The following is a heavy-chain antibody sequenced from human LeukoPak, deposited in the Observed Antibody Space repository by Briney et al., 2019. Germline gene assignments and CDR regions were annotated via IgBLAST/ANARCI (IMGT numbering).Heavy chain of an antibody. J-gene: IGHJ5*02. Sequence: ASVKVSYKASGYTFTSYDINWVRQATGQGLEWMGWMNPNSGNTGYVQKFQGRVTMTRNTSISTAYMELSSLRSEDTAVYYCARGKGRLFGINWFDPWGQGTLVTVSS. D-gene: IGHD3-16*01. CDR1: GYTFTSYD. CDR2: MNPNSGNT. CDR3: ARGKGRLFGINWFDP. V-gene: IGHV1-8*01.